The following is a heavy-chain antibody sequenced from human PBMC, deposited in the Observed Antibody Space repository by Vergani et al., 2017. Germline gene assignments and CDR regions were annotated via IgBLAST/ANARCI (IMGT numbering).Heavy chain of an antibody. V-gene: IGHV3-23*01. CDR2: LSSSGGAT. Sequence: EVQLLESGGGLVQPGGSLRLSCAASGFTFSNYGMNWVRRAPGKGLEWVSGLSSSGGATYYADFVKGRFTMSRDNSKNTLYLQMTSLRVEDTAIYCCVKALTITSGWLVNFDSWGQGTLVTVSS. D-gene: IGHD6-19*01. CDR1: GFTFSNYG. J-gene: IGHJ4*02. CDR3: VKALTITSGWLVNFDS.